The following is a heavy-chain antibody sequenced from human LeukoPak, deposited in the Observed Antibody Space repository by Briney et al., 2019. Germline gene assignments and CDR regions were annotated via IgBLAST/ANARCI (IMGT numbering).Heavy chain of an antibody. V-gene: IGHV4-61*02. CDR2: IYTSGST. CDR3: ASLSKYYDSINY. Sequence: SETLSLTCTVSGGSISSGSYYWSWIRQPAGKGPEWIGRIYTSGSTNYNPSLKSRVTISVDTSKNQFSLKLSSVTAADTAVYYCASLSKYYDSINYWGQGTLVTVSS. J-gene: IGHJ4*02. D-gene: IGHD3-22*01. CDR1: GGSISSGSYY.